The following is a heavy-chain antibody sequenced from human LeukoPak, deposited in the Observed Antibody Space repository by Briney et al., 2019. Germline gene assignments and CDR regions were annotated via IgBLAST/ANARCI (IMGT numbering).Heavy chain of an antibody. CDR2: ISGSGGNT. CDR1: GFTFSSYA. D-gene: IGHD6-6*01. CDR3: ARHRSSWLIDY. Sequence: GGSLRLSYAASGFTFSSYAMSWVRQAPGKGLEWVSAISGSGGNTYYADSVRGRFTISRDNSKNTLYLQMNSLRAEDTAVYYCARHRSSWLIDYWGQGTLVTVSS. V-gene: IGHV3-23*01. J-gene: IGHJ4*02.